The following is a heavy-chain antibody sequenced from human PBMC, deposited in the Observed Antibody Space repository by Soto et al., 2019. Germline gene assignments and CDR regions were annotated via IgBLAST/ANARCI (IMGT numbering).Heavy chain of an antibody. CDR1: GGTFSSYA. D-gene: IGHD3-3*01. CDR2: IIPIFGTA. Sequence: GASVKVSCKASGGTFSSYAISWVRQAPGQGLEWMGGIIPIFGTANYAQKFQGRVTITADESTSTAYMELSSPRSEDTAVYYCASSIFGVVIITYYYYYGMDVWGQGTTVTVSS. J-gene: IGHJ6*02. V-gene: IGHV1-69*13. CDR3: ASSIFGVVIITYYYYYGMDV.